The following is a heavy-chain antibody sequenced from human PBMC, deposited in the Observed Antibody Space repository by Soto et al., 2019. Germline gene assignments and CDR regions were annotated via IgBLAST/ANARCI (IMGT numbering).Heavy chain of an antibody. CDR2: MHYTGFS. J-gene: IGHJ4*02. D-gene: IGHD3-9*01. CDR3: ARITGSNYDILTGQYYFDY. Sequence: ASETLSLTCSFSGDSVTSHYLTWIRQSPEKGLEWIGYMHYTGFSHYNPSLKSRLTISVDKSKNQFTLQLSSVTAADTAVYYCARITGSNYDILTGQYYFDYWGQGTLVTVSS. V-gene: IGHV4-59*08. CDR1: GDSVTSHY.